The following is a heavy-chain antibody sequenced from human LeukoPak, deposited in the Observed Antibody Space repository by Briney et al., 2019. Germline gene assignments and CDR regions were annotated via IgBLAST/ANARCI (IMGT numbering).Heavy chain of an antibody. J-gene: IGHJ5*01. CDR3: AKEGGTMFFDS. Sequence: GGSLRLSCAASGFTFRAYTMHWFRQAPGKVLEWVSLFSGNGKTTYYADSVKGRFTISRDNRKNSLYLQMNSLESDDTALYYCAKEGGTMFFDSWGQGPLVTVSS. V-gene: IGHV3-43*01. CDR2: FSGNGKTT. CDR1: GFTFRAYT. D-gene: IGHD3-3*01.